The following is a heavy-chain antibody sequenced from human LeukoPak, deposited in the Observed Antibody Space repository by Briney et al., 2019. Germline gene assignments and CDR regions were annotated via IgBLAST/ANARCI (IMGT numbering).Heavy chain of an antibody. V-gene: IGHV3-7*01. CDR1: GGSISSYY. J-gene: IGHJ4*02. CDR2: IKEDGSEE. D-gene: IGHD1-1*01. Sequence: ETLSLTCTVSGGSISSYYWSWIRQPPGKGLEWVANIKEDGSEEYYVDSVKGRFTISRDNAQNSLYLQMNSLGAEDTAVYYCARDQLGAGDYWGQGTLVTVSS. CDR3: ARDQLGAGDY.